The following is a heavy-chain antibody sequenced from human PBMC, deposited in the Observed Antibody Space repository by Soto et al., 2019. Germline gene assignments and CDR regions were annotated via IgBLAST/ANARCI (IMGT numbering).Heavy chain of an antibody. V-gene: IGHV4-34*01. CDR1: GGSVSSGSYY. D-gene: IGHD1-1*01. CDR2: MSHSGGT. CDR3: ARVGRGTATTVVGAFDI. Sequence: QVQLQQWGAGLLKPSETLSLTCAVYGGSVSSGSYYWSWIRQPPGKGLEWIGEMSHSGGTHFHPSLESRVTISVDTSKNQLPLKMCSVTAADTALYYCARVGRGTATTVVGAFDIWGTGTMVTVSS. J-gene: IGHJ3*02.